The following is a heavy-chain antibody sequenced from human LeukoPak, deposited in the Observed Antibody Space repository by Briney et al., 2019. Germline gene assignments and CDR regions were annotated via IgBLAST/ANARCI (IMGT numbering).Heavy chain of an antibody. D-gene: IGHD6-13*01. Sequence: SVKFSCKASGGTFSSYAISWVRQAPGQGLEWMGRIIPILGIANYAQKFQGRVTITADKSTSTAYMELSSLRSEDTAMYYCARERGSSSWFDPWGQGTLVTVSS. CDR2: IIPILGIA. J-gene: IGHJ5*02. V-gene: IGHV1-69*04. CDR1: GGTFSSYA. CDR3: ARERGSSSWFDP.